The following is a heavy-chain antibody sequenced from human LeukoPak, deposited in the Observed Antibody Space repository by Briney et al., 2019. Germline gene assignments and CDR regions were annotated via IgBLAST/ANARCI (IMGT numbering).Heavy chain of an antibody. Sequence: GGSLRLSCATSGFNFDRYTIHWVRQAPGKGLEWVSLAGWAGGTTFYSDSVRGRFTISRDSGRKSVYLQMNSLTTDDTAFYFCAKELDTTFFDYWGQGALVTVSS. J-gene: IGHJ4*02. D-gene: IGHD3-16*01. CDR3: AKELDTTFFDY. V-gene: IGHV3-43*01. CDR2: AGWAGGTT. CDR1: GFNFDRYT.